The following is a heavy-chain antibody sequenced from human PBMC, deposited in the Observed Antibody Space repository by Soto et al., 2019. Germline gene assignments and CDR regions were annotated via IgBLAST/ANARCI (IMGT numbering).Heavy chain of an antibody. CDR2: ISSSGSTI. CDR3: ASIPSSSWYVGYVDY. V-gene: IGHV3-48*03. Sequence: GGSLRLSCAASGFTFSSYEMNWVRQAPGKGLEWVSYISSSGSTIYYAGSVKGRFTISRDNAKNSLYLQMNSLRAEDTAVYYCASIPSSSWYVGYVDYWGQGTLVTVSS. J-gene: IGHJ4*02. CDR1: GFTFSSYE. D-gene: IGHD6-13*01.